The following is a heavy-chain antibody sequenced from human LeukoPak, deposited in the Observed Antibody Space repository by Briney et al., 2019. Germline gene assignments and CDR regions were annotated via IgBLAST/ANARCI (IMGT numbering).Heavy chain of an antibody. CDR1: GSIFNAYW. J-gene: IGHJ2*01. V-gene: IGHV3-7*01. CDR2: IRQDGNEK. CDR3: ARANREWYLDL. D-gene: IGHD2-8*01. Sequence: GGSLRLSCTASGSIFNAYWMTWVRRAPGIGLEWVAKIRQDGNEKFYLDSVKGRFTISRDNPKNSVYLQLNGLRVEDTAVYYCARANREWYLDLWGRGTLVTVSS.